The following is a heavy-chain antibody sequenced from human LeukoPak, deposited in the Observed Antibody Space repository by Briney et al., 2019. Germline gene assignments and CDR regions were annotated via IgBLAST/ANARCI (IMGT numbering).Heavy chain of an antibody. CDR1: GGSFSGFY. V-gene: IGHV4-34*01. Sequence: PSETLSLTCAVYGGSFSGFYWSWIRQPPGKGLEWIGEINHSGSTNYNPSLKSRVAISVDTSKNQVSLKLSSVTAADTAVYYCARDPLGGGNWFDPWGQGTLVTVSS. J-gene: IGHJ5*02. D-gene: IGHD3-16*01. CDR3: ARDPLGGGNWFDP. CDR2: INHSGST.